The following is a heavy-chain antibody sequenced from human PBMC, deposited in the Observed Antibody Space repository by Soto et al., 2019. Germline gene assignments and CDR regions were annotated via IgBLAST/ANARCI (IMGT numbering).Heavy chain of an antibody. V-gene: IGHV1-2*02. Sequence: ASVKVSCKASGYTFTGYYVHWVRQAPGQGLEWMGWINPNSGDTYLAQRFQGRVTMNRDTSIGTAYMELRGLTSDDTAEYYCEKGGAIVAAGTRVYLYNAMDVWGQGTTVTVPS. CDR3: EKGGAIVAAGTRVYLYNAMDV. CDR1: GYTFTGYY. J-gene: IGHJ6*02. D-gene: IGHD1-26*01. CDR2: INPNSGDT.